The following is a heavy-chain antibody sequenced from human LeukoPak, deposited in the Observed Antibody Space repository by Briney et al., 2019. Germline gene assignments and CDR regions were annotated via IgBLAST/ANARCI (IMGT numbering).Heavy chain of an antibody. D-gene: IGHD1-26*01. V-gene: IGHV4-4*07. CDR1: GGSISGYY. Sequence: SETLSLTCTVSGGSISGYYWSWIRQPAGKGLEWIGRIYTSGSTNYNPSLKSRVTMSVDTSKNQFSLKLSSVTAADTAVYYCARDTIIVGATHDYYYYGMDVWGQGTTVTVSS. CDR2: IYTSGST. J-gene: IGHJ6*02. CDR3: ARDTIIVGATHDYYYYGMDV.